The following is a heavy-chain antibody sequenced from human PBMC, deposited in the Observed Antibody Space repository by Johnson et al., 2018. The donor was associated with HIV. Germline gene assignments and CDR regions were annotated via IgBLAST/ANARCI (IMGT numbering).Heavy chain of an antibody. Sequence: MQLVESGGGLVQPGGSLRLSCAASGITVGTNYMSWVRQAPGKGLEWVSVIFSVGDVYYADSVKGRFTISRDNSKNMVYLQMNSLRPEDTAVYYCARDGRDLVTRGSFDVWGQGTVVTGSS. V-gene: IGHV3-66*02. J-gene: IGHJ3*01. D-gene: IGHD3-9*01. CDR3: ARDGRDLVTRGSFDV. CDR1: GITVGTNY. CDR2: IFSVGDV.